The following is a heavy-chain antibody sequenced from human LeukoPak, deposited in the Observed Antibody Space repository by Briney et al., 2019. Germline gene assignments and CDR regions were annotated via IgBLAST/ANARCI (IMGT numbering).Heavy chain of an antibody. V-gene: IGHV4-39*01. D-gene: IGHD4-11*01. CDR3: ARRSLYSSPR. CDR1: DDSISSSSYY. CDR2: FYYGGTT. J-gene: IGHJ4*02. Sequence: SETLSLTCTVSDDSISSSSYYWAWIRQPPGKGLEWIGSFYYGGTTHYSPSLESRVTVAVDTSRNQFSLRLSSVGAEDTAVYCARRSLYSSPRWGQGTLVTVSS.